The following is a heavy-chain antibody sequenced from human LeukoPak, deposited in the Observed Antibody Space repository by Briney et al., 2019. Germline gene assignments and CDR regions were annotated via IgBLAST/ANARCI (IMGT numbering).Heavy chain of an antibody. CDR3: ARSGFSSWSHNWFDP. J-gene: IGHJ5*02. D-gene: IGHD6-13*01. V-gene: IGHV4-59*01. CDR1: GGSISSYY. CDR2: IYYSGST. Sequence: SETLSLTCSVSGGSISSYYWGWIRQPPGKGLEWIGYIYYSGSTNYNPSLKSRVTISVDTSKNQFSLKLSSVTAADTAVYYCARSGFSSWSHNWFDPWGQGTLVTVSS.